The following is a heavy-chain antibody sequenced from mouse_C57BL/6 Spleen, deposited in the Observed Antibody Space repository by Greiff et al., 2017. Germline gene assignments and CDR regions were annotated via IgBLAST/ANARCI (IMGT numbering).Heavy chain of an antibody. J-gene: IGHJ2*01. CDR3: ANEDSSCYVDY. CDR2: IDPSDSST. CDR1: GYTFTSYW. Sequence: VQLQQPGAELVMPGASVKLSCKASGYTFTSYWMHWVKQRPGQGLEWIGEIDPSDSSTNYNQKFKGKSPLTVDKSSCTAYMQLSSLTSEDSAGYYCANEDSSCYVDYWGQGTTLTVSS. D-gene: IGHD3-2*02. V-gene: IGHV1-69*01.